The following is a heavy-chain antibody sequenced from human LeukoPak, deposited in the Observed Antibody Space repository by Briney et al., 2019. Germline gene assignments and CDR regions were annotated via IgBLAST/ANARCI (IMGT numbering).Heavy chain of an antibody. CDR2: ISAYNGNT. J-gene: IGHJ3*02. D-gene: IGHD3-3*01. Sequence: ASVKVSCKASGYTFTSYGISWVRQAPGQGLEWMGWISAYNGNTNYAQKLQGGVTMTTDTSTSTAYMELRSLRSDDTAVYYCAREAELAREAELGVTIANLRRDVFDIWGQGTMVTVSS. CDR3: AREAELAREAELGVTIANLRRDVFDI. V-gene: IGHV1-18*01. CDR1: GYTFTSYG.